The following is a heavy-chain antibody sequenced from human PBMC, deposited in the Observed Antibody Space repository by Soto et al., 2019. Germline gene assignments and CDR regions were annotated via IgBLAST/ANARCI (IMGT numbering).Heavy chain of an antibody. J-gene: IGHJ5*02. V-gene: IGHV3-23*01. CDR2: ISGSGGST. Sequence: EVQLLESGGGLVQPGGSLRLSCAASGFTFSSYAMSWVRQAPGKGLEWVSAISGSGGSTYYADSVKGRFTISRDNSKNTLYLQMNSLRAEDTAVYYCAKDSEKAYSSSSGAAWFDPWGQGTLVTVSS. CDR3: AKDSEKAYSSSSGAAWFDP. D-gene: IGHD6-6*01. CDR1: GFTFSSYA.